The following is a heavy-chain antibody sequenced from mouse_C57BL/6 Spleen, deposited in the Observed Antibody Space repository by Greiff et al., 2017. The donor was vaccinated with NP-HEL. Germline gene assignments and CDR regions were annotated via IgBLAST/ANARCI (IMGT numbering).Heavy chain of an antibody. CDR3: AREVYVGYSAGFAY. V-gene: IGHV1-66*01. J-gene: IGHJ3*01. CDR2: IYPGSGNT. CDR1: GYSFTSYY. Sequence: VQLQQSGPELVKPGASVKISCKASGYSFTSYYIHWVKQRPGQGLEWIGWIYPGSGNTKYNEKFKGKATLTVDTSSSTAYMQLSSLTSEDSAVNYCAREVYVGYSAGFAYWGQGTLVTVAA. D-gene: IGHD2-3*01.